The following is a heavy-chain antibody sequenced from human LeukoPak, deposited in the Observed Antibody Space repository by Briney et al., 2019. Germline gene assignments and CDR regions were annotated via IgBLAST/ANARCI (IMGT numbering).Heavy chain of an antibody. V-gene: IGHV1-69*01. CDR2: IIPIFGTA. CDR1: GGTFSSYA. J-gene: IGHJ3*02. D-gene: IGHD3-3*01. CDR3: ARSHAIFGVVIISAFDI. Sequence: WASVKVSCKASGGTFSSYAISWVRQAPGQGLEWMGGIIPIFGTANYAQKFQGRVTITADESTSTAYMELSSLRSEDTAVYYCARSHAIFGVVIISAFDIWGQGTMVTVSS.